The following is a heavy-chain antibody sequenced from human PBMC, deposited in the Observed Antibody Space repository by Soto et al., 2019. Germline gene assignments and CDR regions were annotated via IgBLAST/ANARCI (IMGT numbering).Heavy chain of an antibody. J-gene: IGHJ4*02. CDR1: GFTFSSYA. CDR3: AKRYSSGWFPRGYFDY. CDR2: ISGSGGST. Sequence: GGSLRLSCAASGFTFSSYAMSWVRQAPGKGLEWVSAISGSGGSTYYADSVKGRFTISRDNSKNTLYLQMNSLRAEDTAVYYCAKRYSSGWFPRGYFDYWGQGTLVTVSS. V-gene: IGHV3-23*01. D-gene: IGHD6-19*01.